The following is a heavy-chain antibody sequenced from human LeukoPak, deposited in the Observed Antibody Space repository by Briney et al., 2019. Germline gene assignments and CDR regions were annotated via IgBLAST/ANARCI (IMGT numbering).Heavy chain of an antibody. D-gene: IGHD5-18*01. CDR1: GFTLSSYE. V-gene: IGHV3-48*03. CDR3: ARGYSYDPWAFDI. Sequence: PGGSLRLSCAASGFTLSSYEMNWVRQAPGKGLERVSYISSSGSTIYYADSVKGRFTISRDNAKNSLYLQMNSLRAEDTAVYYCARGYSYDPWAFDIWGQGTMVTVSS. CDR2: ISSSGSTI. J-gene: IGHJ3*02.